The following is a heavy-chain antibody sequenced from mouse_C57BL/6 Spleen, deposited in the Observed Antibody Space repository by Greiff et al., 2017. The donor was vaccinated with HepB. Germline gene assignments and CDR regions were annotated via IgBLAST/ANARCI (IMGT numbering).Heavy chain of an antibody. J-gene: IGHJ1*03. V-gene: IGHV14-1*01. Sequence: VQLQQPGAELVRPGASVKLSCTASGFNIKDYYMHWVKQRPEQGLEWIGRIDPEDGDTEYAPKFQGKATMTADPSANTAYLQLSRLTSEDSAVYYCTTRAYFDVWGTGTTVTVSS. CDR3: TTRAYFDV. D-gene: IGHD3-3*01. CDR1: GFNIKDYY. CDR2: IDPEDGDT.